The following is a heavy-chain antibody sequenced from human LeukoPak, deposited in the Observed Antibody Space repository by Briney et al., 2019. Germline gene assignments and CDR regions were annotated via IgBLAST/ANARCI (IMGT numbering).Heavy chain of an antibody. CDR3: ARWSPKVGARD. J-gene: IGHJ4*02. Sequence: ASVKVSFTASGYTSTGYYMHWVRQAPGQGLEWMGWINPNSGGTNYAQKFQGRVTMTRDTSISTAYMELSRLRSDDTAVYYCARWSPKVGARDWGQGTLVTVSS. CDR1: GYTSTGYY. D-gene: IGHD1-26*01. V-gene: IGHV1-2*02. CDR2: INPNSGGT.